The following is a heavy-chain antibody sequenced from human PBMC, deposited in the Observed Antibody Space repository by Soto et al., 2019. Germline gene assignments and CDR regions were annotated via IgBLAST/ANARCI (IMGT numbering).Heavy chain of an antibody. D-gene: IGHD5-18*01. CDR2: IYYSGST. J-gene: IGHJ4*02. CDR1: GGSISSYY. CDR3: ASRGYSYGSEYYLDS. V-gene: IGHV4-59*01. Sequence: PSETLSLTCTVSGGSISSYYWSWIRQPPGKGLEWIGYIYYSGSTNYNPSLKSRVTISVDTSKNQFSLKLSSVTAADTAVYYCASRGYSYGSEYYLDSWGQGTLVTVSS.